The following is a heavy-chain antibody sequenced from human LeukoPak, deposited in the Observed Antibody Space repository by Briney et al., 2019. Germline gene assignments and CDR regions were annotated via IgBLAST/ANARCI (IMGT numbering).Heavy chain of an antibody. D-gene: IGHD3-3*01. V-gene: IGHV3-21*01. CDR1: GFTFSSYS. CDR2: ISSSSSYI. CDR3: ARGNKRMYYDFWSGYNPPPPTGYYFDY. Sequence: GGSLRLSCAASGFTFSSYSMNWVRQAPGKGLEWVSSISSSSSYIYYADSVKGRFTISRDNAKNSLYLQMNSLRAEDTAVYYCARGNKRMYYDFWSGYNPPPPTGYYFDYWGQGTLVTVSS. J-gene: IGHJ4*02.